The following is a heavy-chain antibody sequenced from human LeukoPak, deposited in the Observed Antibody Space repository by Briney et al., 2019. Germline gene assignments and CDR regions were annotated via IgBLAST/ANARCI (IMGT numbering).Heavy chain of an antibody. CDR3: ARGIVVVAATGRDDAFDI. J-gene: IGHJ3*02. D-gene: IGHD2-15*01. Sequence: GESLKISFKGSGYSFTSYWIGWVRQRPGKGLEGMGIIYPGDSDTRYSPSFQGQVTISADKSISTAYLQLITLKASDTAMYYCARGIVVVAATGRDDAFDIWGQGTMVTVSS. CDR2: IYPGDSDT. CDR1: GYSFTSYW. V-gene: IGHV5-51*01.